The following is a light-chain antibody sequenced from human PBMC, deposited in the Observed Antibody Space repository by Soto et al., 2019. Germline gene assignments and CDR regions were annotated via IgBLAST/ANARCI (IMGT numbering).Light chain of an antibody. Sequence: EIRMEQSTPNQSVAAEDTDLRGCRASQSVSSNLAWHQQKPGQDPRILMYDASTRATGISARFSGSGSGTEVTLTIRCLQSEDFAVYYCQEYHNWPITFGQGTRLEIK. J-gene: IGKJ5*01. CDR2: DAS. V-gene: IGKV3-15*01. CDR3: QEYHNWPIT. CDR1: QSVSSN.